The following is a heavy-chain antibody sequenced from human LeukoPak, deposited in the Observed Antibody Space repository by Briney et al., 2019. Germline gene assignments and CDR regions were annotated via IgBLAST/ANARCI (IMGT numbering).Heavy chain of an antibody. Sequence: GGSLRLSCAASGFTFSSYTMNWVRQAPGKGLEWVSSITSSSSYIYYADSVKGRFTISRDNAKNSLHLQMNSLRAEDTAVYFCARDLNYDYIWGSYRPDYFDCWGQGTLVTVSS. D-gene: IGHD3-16*02. CDR1: GFTFSSYT. V-gene: IGHV3-21*01. CDR2: ITSSSSYI. J-gene: IGHJ4*02. CDR3: ARDLNYDYIWGSYRPDYFDC.